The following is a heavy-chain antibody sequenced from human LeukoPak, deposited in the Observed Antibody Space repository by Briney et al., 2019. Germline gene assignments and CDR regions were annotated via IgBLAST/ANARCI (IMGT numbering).Heavy chain of an antibody. D-gene: IGHD3-10*01. CDR2: ISGDGGST. CDR1: GFTSDDYA. CDR3: AKDTGSGSYFRRYYYYYMDV. V-gene: IGHV3-43*02. J-gene: IGHJ6*03. Sequence: GGSLRLSCAASGFTSDDYAMHWVRQAPGKGLEWVSLISGDGGSTYYADSVKGRFTISRDNSKNSLYLQMNSLRTEDTALYYCAKDTGSGSYFRRYYYYYMDVWGKGTTVTVSS.